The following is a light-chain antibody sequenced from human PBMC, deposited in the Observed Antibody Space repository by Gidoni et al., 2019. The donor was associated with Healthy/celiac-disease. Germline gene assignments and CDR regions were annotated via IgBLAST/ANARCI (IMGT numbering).Light chain of an antibody. CDR3: QQYHNWPPTWT. J-gene: IGKJ1*01. CDR1: QSLSSN. V-gene: IGKV3-15*01. Sequence: EIVMTQSPATLSVSPGERATLSCSASQSLSSNLDWYQQKPGQAPRLLIYGASTTATGIPARFSCSGSGTEFTLTISSLQSEAFAVYYCQQYHNWPPTWTFGQGTKVEIK. CDR2: GAS.